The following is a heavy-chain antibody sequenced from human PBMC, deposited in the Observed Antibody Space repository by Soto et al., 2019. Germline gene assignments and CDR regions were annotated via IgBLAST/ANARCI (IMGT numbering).Heavy chain of an antibody. CDR1: GGTFGNTA. D-gene: IGHD3-3*01. Sequence: QVQLVQSGAEVKEPGSSVNVSCKTSGGTFGNTAVTWVRQVPGQGLEWIGGIVPLFGTANYAQKFRGRVMITADESTSTASMDRGSLRSDDTAIYYCARDGDPGYSFWSGPLGGGSFDPWGQGTLVTVSS. CDR3: ARDGDPGYSFWSGPLGGGSFDP. CDR2: IVPLFGTA. J-gene: IGHJ5*02. V-gene: IGHV1-69*12.